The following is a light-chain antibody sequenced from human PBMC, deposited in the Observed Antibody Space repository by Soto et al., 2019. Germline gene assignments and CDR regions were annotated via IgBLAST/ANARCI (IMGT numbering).Light chain of an antibody. J-gene: IGKJ4*01. CDR2: DAS. Sequence: PGERATLSCRASQSVGTYLDWYQQKPGQAPRLLIYDASNRATGIPARFSGSGSGTDFTLTISSLEPEDLAVYYCQQRVKWLTFGAGTKVEIX. V-gene: IGKV3-11*01. CDR3: QQRVKWLT. CDR1: QSVGTY.